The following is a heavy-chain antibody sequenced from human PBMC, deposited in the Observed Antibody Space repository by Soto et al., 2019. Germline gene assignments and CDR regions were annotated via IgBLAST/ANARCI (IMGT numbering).Heavy chain of an antibody. Sequence: QVQLQQWGAGLLKPSETLSLTCAVYGGSFSGYYWSWIRQPPGKGLEWIGEINHSGSTNYNPSLKSQVTISVDTSKNQFSLKVSSVTAADTAVYYCARGGMRYYGSGSTYFDYWGQGTLVTVSS. CDR3: ARGGMRYYGSGSTYFDY. D-gene: IGHD3-10*01. CDR2: INHSGST. J-gene: IGHJ4*02. V-gene: IGHV4-34*01. CDR1: GGSFSGYY.